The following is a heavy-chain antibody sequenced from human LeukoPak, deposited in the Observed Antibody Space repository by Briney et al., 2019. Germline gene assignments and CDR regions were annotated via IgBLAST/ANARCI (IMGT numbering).Heavy chain of an antibody. D-gene: IGHD2-2*01. CDR2: INHSGST. CDR3: ARFERNCSSTSCYLAFDY. Sequence: PSETLSLTCAVYGGSFSGYYWSWIRQPPGKGLEWIGEINHSGSTNYNPSLKSRVTISVDTSKNQFSLKLSSVTAADTAVYYCARFERNCSSTSCYLAFDYWGQGTLVTVSS. V-gene: IGHV4-34*01. CDR1: GGSFSGYY. J-gene: IGHJ4*02.